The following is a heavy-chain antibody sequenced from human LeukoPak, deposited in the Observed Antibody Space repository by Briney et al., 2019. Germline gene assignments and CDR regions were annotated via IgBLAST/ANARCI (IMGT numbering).Heavy chain of an antibody. V-gene: IGHV2-5*02. Sequence: AGPTLVKPTQTLTLTCTFSSFSLSTTGVGLGWIRQPPGNALDWLALIYWDDDNRYSPSLKSRLTITKDTSKNPVVLTMTNMDPVDTATYYCALSGIAAAGGWFDPWGQGTLVTVSS. CDR1: SFSLSTTGVG. D-gene: IGHD6-13*01. J-gene: IGHJ5*02. CDR3: ALSGIAAAGGWFDP. CDR2: IYWDDDN.